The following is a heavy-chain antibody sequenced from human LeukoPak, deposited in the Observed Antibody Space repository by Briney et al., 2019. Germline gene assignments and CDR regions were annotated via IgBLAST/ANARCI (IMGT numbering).Heavy chain of an antibody. CDR1: GGTFSSYA. V-gene: IGHV1-69*01. CDR3: ARAPTDSSSWYY. Sequence: PMASVKVSCKASGGTFSSYAISWVRQAPGQGLEWMGGIIPIFGTANYAQKFQGRVTITADESTSTAYMELSSLRSEDTAVYYCARAPTDSSSWYYWGQGTLVTVSS. J-gene: IGHJ4*02. CDR2: IIPIFGTA. D-gene: IGHD6-13*01.